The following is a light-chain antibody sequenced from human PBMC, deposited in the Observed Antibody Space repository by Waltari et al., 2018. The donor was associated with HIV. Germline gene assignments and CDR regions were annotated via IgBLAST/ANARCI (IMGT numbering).Light chain of an antibody. CDR2: EVT. V-gene: IGLV2-8*01. CDR1: NSDTGRYGY. Sequence: QSALTQPPSASGSPGQSVTLSCTGSNSDTGRYGYVSWYQLHPGKAPKLVSSEVTKRPSGGADRFSASKTADTAVLTVSTLQEADEADYYCSSFADRGGCCVLFGGGTRLTVL. J-gene: IGLJ2*01. CDR3: SSFADRGGCCVL.